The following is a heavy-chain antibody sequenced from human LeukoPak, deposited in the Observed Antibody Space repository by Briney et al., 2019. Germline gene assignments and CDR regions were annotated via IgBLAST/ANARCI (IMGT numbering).Heavy chain of an antibody. D-gene: IGHD6-19*01. CDR2: IYPGDSDT. CDR1: GYSFTTYW. Sequence: GESLKISCKGSGYSFTTYWIGWVRQMPGKGLEWMGIIYPGDSDTRYSPSFQGQVTISADKSISTAYLQWSSLKASDTAMYYCARRTGYSSGWHDAFDIWGQGTMVTVSS. J-gene: IGHJ3*02. V-gene: IGHV5-51*01. CDR3: ARRTGYSSGWHDAFDI.